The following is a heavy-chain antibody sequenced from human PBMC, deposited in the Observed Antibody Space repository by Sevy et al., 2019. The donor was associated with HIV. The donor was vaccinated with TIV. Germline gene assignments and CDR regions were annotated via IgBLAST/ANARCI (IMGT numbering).Heavy chain of an antibody. D-gene: IGHD2-2*01. J-gene: IGHJ6*02. Sequence: GGSLRLSCAASGFTFSSYAMSWVRQAPGKGLEWVSGISAGGGSTYYADSVKGRFTISRDNAKNSLYLQMNSLRAEDTAVYYCARYNVPAAGRYYYYYGMDVWGQGTTVTVSS. CDR3: ARYNVPAAGRYYYYYGMDV. CDR2: ISAGGGST. CDR1: GFTFSSYA. V-gene: IGHV3-23*01.